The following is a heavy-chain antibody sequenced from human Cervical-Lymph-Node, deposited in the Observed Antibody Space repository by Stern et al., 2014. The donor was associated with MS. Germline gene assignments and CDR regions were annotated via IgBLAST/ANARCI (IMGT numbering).Heavy chain of an antibody. Sequence: VQLVESGAEVKQPGESLKISCQTSGYSFPDYWIGWVRQMPGEGLEWMGVIYPGDSDTRYSPSFQGLVTISADKSISTAYLQWTSLKASDTAMYYCARQGSSSGRTIDYWGQGTLVTVSS. CDR1: GYSFPDYW. D-gene: IGHD6-6*01. CDR2: IYPGDSDT. V-gene: IGHV5-51*01. J-gene: IGHJ4*02. CDR3: ARQGSSSGRTIDY.